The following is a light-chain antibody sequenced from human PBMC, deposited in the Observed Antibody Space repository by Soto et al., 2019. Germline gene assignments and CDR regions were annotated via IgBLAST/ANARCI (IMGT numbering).Light chain of an antibody. Sequence: EIVLTQSPGTLSLSPGERATLSCRASQSVSSNYLAWHQQKPGQAPRLLIYGASSRDSGIPDRFSGSGSGTDFTLTISRLEPEDFAVYYCQQYGCSPIFTFSTGTKVHIK. CDR3: QQYGCSPIFT. J-gene: IGKJ3*01. V-gene: IGKV3-20*01. CDR1: QSVSSNY. CDR2: GAS.